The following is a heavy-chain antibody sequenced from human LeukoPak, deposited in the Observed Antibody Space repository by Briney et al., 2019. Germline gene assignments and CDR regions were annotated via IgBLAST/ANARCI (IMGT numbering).Heavy chain of an antibody. V-gene: IGHV3-23*01. D-gene: IGHD1-1*01. CDR3: AKGRTAYYYYGMDV. CDR1: GFTFSSHA. CDR2: ISGSGGST. Sequence: GGSLRLSCAASGFTFSSHAMSWVRQAPGKGLEWLSSISGSGGSTYYADSVKGRFTISRDNSKNTLYLQMNSLRAEDTALYYCAKGRTAYYYYGMDVWGQGTTVTVSS. J-gene: IGHJ6*02.